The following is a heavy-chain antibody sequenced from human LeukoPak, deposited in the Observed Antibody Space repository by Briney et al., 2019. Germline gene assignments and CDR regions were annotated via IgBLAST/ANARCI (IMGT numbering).Heavy chain of an antibody. V-gene: IGHV3-21*01. CDR1: GFTFSSYS. CDR3: VRDAGSRDWFDP. Sequence: PGGSLRLSCAASGFTFSSYSMNWVRQAPGKGLEWVSSISSSSSYIYYADSVKGRFTISRDNAKNSLYLQMNSLRAEDTAVYYCVRDAGSRDWFDPWGQGILVTVSS. J-gene: IGHJ5*02. D-gene: IGHD5-24*01. CDR2: ISSSSSYI.